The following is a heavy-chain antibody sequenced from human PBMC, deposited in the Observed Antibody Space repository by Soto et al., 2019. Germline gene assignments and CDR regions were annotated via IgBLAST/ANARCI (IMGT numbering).Heavy chain of an antibody. J-gene: IGHJ4*02. CDR3: XXXXXXXXVVGFAH. Sequence: QLQLQESGPGLVRPSETLSLTCTVSGDSITSNNFYWGWIRQAPGLGLEWIGSSSHGGSTYYNPSLKSRVTVXXXXXKXXXXXXXXXXXXXXXXXXXXXXXXXXXXVVGFAHWGQGTLVTVSS. CDR2: SSHGGST. V-gene: IGHV4-39*01. CDR1: GDSITSNNFY. D-gene: IGHD2-15*01.